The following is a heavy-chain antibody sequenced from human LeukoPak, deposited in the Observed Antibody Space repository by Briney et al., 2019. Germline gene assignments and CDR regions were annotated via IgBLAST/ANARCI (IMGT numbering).Heavy chain of an antibody. Sequence: HSGGSLRLSCAASGFTFSTYEMHWVRQAPGKGLEWISYISSGDSVIYYADSVEGRFTISRDNAKNSLYLQMDSLRVEDTAVYYCTSLGTWGQGTLVTVSS. J-gene: IGHJ4*02. V-gene: IGHV3-48*03. CDR1: GFTFSTYE. CDR2: ISSGDSVI. CDR3: TSLGT. D-gene: IGHD3-16*01.